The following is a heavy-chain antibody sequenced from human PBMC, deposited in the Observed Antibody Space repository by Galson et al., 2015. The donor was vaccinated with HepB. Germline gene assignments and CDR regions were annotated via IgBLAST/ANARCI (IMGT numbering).Heavy chain of an antibody. CDR1: GGTFSSYA. V-gene: IGHV1-69*13. D-gene: IGHD6-6*01. CDR2: IIPIFGTA. CDR3: ARWGGLIAARPDGRNWFDP. J-gene: IGHJ5*02. Sequence: SVKVSCKASGGTFSSYAISWVRQAPGQGLEWMGGIIPIFGTANYAQKFQGRVTITADESTSTAYMELSSLRSEDTAVYYCARWGGLIAARPDGRNWFDPWGQGTLVTVSS.